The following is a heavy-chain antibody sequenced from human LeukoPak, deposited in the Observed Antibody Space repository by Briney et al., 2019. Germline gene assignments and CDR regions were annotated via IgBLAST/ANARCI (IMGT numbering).Heavy chain of an antibody. D-gene: IGHD5-12*01. J-gene: IGHJ4*02. V-gene: IGHV1-2*02. CDR3: ARLWNTGYIIYFDS. CDR1: GYTFTGYY. CDR2: INPNSGGT. Sequence: AAVKVSCKASGYTFTGYYMHWVRQAPGQGLEWMGWINPNSGGTNFAQKFRGRVTMTRDTSISTAFMELSRLTSDDTAVYYCARLWNTGYIIYFDSWGQGALVTVPS.